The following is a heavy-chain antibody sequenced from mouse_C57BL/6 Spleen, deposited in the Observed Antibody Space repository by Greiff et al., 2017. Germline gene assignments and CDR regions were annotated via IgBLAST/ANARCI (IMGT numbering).Heavy chain of an antibody. D-gene: IGHD3-2*02. CDR2: INPNNGGT. Sequence: EVKLMESGPELVKPGASVKIPCKASGYTFTDYNMDWVKQSHGKSLEWIGDINPNNGGTIYNQKFKGKATLTVDKSSSTAYMELRSLTAEDTAVYYCARAQGPLDYWGQGTTLTVSS. V-gene: IGHV1-18*01. CDR3: ARAQGPLDY. J-gene: IGHJ2*01. CDR1: GYTFTDYN.